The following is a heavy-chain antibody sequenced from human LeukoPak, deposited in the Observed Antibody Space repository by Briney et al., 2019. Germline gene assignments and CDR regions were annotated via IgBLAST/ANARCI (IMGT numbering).Heavy chain of an antibody. CDR3: ATYYGGNPEYLQH. CDR2: IWYDGSYK. V-gene: IGHV3-33*01. CDR1: GLNFKIYG. Sequence: GRSLRLSCAASGLNFKIYGMEWVSQDPGKGLEWVSFIWYDGSYKYYADSVRGRFSISRDNSKNTLYLQMNSLRAEDTAVYYCATYYGGNPEYLQHWGQGALVIVSS. J-gene: IGHJ1*01. D-gene: IGHD2-21*01.